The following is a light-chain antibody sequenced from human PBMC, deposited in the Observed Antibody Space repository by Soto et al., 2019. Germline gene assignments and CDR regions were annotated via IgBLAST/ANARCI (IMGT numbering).Light chain of an antibody. J-gene: IGLJ3*02. Sequence: QSALTQPASVSGSPGQSITISCSGTSSDVGGYNFVSWYQQHPGKAPKLVIYEATKRPSGLSNRFSGSKSGNTASLTISGLQAEDEADYYCCSYAGSDTWVFGGGTKVTVL. V-gene: IGLV2-23*01. CDR3: CSYAGSDTWV. CDR1: SSDVGGYNF. CDR2: EAT.